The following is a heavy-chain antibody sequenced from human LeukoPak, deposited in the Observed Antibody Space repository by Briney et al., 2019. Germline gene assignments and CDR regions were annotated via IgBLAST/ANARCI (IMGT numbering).Heavy chain of an antibody. CDR1: GGSISSYY. J-gene: IGHJ3*02. Sequence: SETLSLTCTVSGGSISSYYWSRIRQPPGKGLEWIGYIYYSGSTNYNPSLKSRVTISVDTSKNQFSLKLSSVTAADTAVYYCARDRYCGGDCTPGAFDIWGQGTMVTVSS. V-gene: IGHV4-59*01. D-gene: IGHD2-21*02. CDR2: IYYSGST. CDR3: ARDRYCGGDCTPGAFDI.